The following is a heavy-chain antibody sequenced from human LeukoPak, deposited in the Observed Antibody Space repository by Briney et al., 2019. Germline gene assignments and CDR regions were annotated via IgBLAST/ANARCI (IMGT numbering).Heavy chain of an antibody. CDR1: GGSFSGYY. D-gene: IGHD2-15*01. CDR3: ARGVRGVRYCSGGSCYHNWFDP. CDR2: INHSGST. J-gene: IGHJ5*02. V-gene: IGHV4-34*01. Sequence: SETLSLTCAVYGGSFSGYYWSWIRQPPGKGLEWIGEINHSGSTNYNPSLKSRVTISVDTSKNQFSLKLSSVTAADTAVYYCARGVRGVRYCSGGSCYHNWFDPWGQGTQVTVSS.